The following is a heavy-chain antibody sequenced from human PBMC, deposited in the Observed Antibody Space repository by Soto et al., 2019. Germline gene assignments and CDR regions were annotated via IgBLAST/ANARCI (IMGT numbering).Heavy chain of an antibody. V-gene: IGHV4-59*08. CDR3: ARHWGFWADY. CDR1: GGSISSYY. CDR2: INYSGST. D-gene: IGHD3-16*01. J-gene: IGHJ4*02. Sequence: SETLSLTCTVSGGSISSYYWSWIRQPPGKGLEWIGYINYSGSTNYNPSLKSRVTISVDTSKNQFSLKLSSVTAADTAVYYCARHWGFWADYWGQGTLVTVS.